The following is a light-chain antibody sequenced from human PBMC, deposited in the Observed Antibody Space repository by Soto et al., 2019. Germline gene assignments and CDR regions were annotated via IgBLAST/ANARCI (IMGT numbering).Light chain of an antibody. J-gene: IGKJ1*01. CDR2: AAS. Sequence: DLQMTQSPSSVSASVGDRVTITCRASQSISSYLNWYQQKPGKAPKLLIYAASSLQSGVPSRFSGSGSGTDFTLTISSLQPEDFATYYCQQSYSTWWTFGQGTKVEIK. CDR1: QSISSY. CDR3: QQSYSTWWT. V-gene: IGKV1-39*01.